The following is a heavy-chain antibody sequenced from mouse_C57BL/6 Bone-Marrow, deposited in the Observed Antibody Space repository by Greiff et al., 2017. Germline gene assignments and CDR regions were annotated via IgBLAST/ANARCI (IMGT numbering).Heavy chain of an antibody. CDR2: IYPRDGST. CDR3: ARLEFDGSSGDWYFDV. CDR1: GYTFTSYD. J-gene: IGHJ1*03. D-gene: IGHD1-1*01. Sequence: VKVVESGPELVKPGASVKLSCKASGYTFTSYDINWVKQRPGQGLEWIGWIYPRDGSTKYNEKFKGKATLTVDPSSSTAYMELHSLTSEDSAVYFCARLEFDGSSGDWYFDVWGTGTTVTVAS. V-gene: IGHV1-85*01.